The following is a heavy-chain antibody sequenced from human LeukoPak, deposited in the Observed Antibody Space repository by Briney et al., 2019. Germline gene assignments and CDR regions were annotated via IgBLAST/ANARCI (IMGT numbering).Heavy chain of an antibody. CDR1: GGSFSGYY. Sequence: SETLSLTCAVYGGSFSGYYWSWIRQPPGKGLEWIGEINHSGSTNYNPSLKSRVTISVDTSKNQFSLKLSSVTAADTAVYYCARDGRVRGVIITPSTFDYWGQGTLVTVSS. V-gene: IGHV4-34*01. J-gene: IGHJ4*02. CDR3: ARDGRVRGVIITPSTFDY. D-gene: IGHD3-10*01. CDR2: INHSGST.